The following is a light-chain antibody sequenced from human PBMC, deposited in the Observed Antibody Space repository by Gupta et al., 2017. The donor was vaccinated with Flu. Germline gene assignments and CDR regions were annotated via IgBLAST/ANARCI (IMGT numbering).Light chain of an antibody. CDR2: DVI. CDR3: CSYAGSSSVV. J-gene: IGLJ2*01. Sequence: QSALTHPASVSGSPGQSITISCTGTSGDIGAHNLVSWYQHHPDKAPKLIIYDVIKRPPGVSDRFSGSRSGNTASLTISGLQAEDEADYYCCSYAGSSSVVFGGGTKLSVL. V-gene: IGLV2-23*02. CDR1: SGDIGAHNL.